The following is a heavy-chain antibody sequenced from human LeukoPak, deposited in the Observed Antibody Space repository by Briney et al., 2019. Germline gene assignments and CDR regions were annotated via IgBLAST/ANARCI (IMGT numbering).Heavy chain of an antibody. V-gene: IGHV4-4*07. CDR3: AREPVLLWFGETNNWFEP. Sequence: SETLPLTCTVSGGSISSYYWSWIRQPAGKGLEWIGRIYTSGSTNYNPSLKSRVTMSVDTSKNQFSLKLSSVTAADTAVYYCAREPVLLWFGETNNWFEPWGQGTLVAVSS. CDR2: IYTSGST. CDR1: GGSISSYY. D-gene: IGHD3-10*01. J-gene: IGHJ5*02.